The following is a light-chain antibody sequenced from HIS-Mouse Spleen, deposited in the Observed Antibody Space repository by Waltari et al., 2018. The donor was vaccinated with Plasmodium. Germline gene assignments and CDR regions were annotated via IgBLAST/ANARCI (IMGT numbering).Light chain of an antibody. Sequence: DIQMTQYPYSLSASVGDRVTIPCRASQGISNYLAWYQQKPGKVPKLLIYAASTLQSGVPSRFSGSGSGTDFTLTISSLQPEDVATYYCQKYNSAPWTFGQGTKVEIK. V-gene: IGKV1-27*01. CDR2: AAS. J-gene: IGKJ1*01. CDR1: QGISNY. CDR3: QKYNSAPWT.